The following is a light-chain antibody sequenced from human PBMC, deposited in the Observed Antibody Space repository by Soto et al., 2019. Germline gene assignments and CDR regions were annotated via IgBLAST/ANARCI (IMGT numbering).Light chain of an antibody. Sequence: EFVLTQSPGTLSLSPGERATLSCRASQSVRSNYLAWYQQKPGQAPRLLIYGASSRATGIPDRFSGSGSGTDFTLTISRLEPEDFAVYYCQQYGSSITFGQGTRLEIK. CDR3: QQYGSSIT. J-gene: IGKJ5*01. CDR1: QSVRSNY. V-gene: IGKV3-20*01. CDR2: GAS.